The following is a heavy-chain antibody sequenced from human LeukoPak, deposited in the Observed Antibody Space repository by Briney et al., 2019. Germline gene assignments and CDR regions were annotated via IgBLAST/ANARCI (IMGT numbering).Heavy chain of an antibody. V-gene: IGHV3-74*01. Sequence: GGSLRLSCAASGFTFSSYWMHWVRQAPGKGLVWVSRINSDGSSTSYADSVKGRFIISRDNAKNTLYLQMNSLRAEDTAVYYCARVLGYSYGFGFDYWGQGTLVTVSS. CDR1: GFTFSSYW. D-gene: IGHD5-18*01. CDR3: ARVLGYSYGFGFDY. J-gene: IGHJ4*02. CDR2: INSDGSST.